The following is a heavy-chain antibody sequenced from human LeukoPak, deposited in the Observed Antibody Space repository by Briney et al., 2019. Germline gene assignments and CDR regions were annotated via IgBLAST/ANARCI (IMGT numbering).Heavy chain of an antibody. CDR1: GYSFTSYW. Sequence: GESLKISCKGSGYSFTSYWIGWVRQMPGKGLEWMGIIYPGDSDTRYSPSFQGQVTISADKSISTAYLQWSSLKASDTAMYYCARPRRGYSYGDAFDIWGQGTMVTVSS. J-gene: IGHJ3*02. CDR3: ARPRRGYSYGDAFDI. CDR2: IYPGDSDT. D-gene: IGHD5-18*01. V-gene: IGHV5-51*01.